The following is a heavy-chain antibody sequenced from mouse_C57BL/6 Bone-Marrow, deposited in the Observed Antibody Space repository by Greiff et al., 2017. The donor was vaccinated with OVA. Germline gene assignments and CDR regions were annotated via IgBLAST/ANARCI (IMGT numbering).Heavy chain of an antibody. CDR1: GYTFTSYW. CDR3: ARERGGGSYDAMDY. Sequence: QVQLQQPGAELVMPGASVKLSCKASGYTFTSYWMHWVKQRPGQGLEWIGEIDPSDSYTNYNQKFKGKSTLTVDKSSSTAYMQLSSLTSEDSAVYYCARERGGGSYDAMDYWGQGTSVTVSS. J-gene: IGHJ4*01. V-gene: IGHV1-69*01. CDR2: IDPSDSYT. D-gene: IGHD1-1*02.